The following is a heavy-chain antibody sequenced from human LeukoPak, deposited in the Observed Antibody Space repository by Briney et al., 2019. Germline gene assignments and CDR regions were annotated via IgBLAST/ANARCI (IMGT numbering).Heavy chain of an antibody. CDR1: GDSVSSNSAA. D-gene: IGHD5-24*01. J-gene: IGHJ4*02. CDR2: TYYRSKWYN. Sequence: SQTLSLTCAISGDSVSSNSAAWNWIRQSPSRGLEWLGRTYYRSKWYNDYAISMKSRIIINPDTSKNQFSLQLDSVTPEDTAVYYCARPNYLHFDYWGQGTLVTVSS. V-gene: IGHV6-1*01. CDR3: ARPNYLHFDY.